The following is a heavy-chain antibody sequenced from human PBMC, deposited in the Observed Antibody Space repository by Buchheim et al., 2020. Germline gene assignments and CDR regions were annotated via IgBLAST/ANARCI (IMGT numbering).Heavy chain of an antibody. CDR2: INREGTTT. CDR3: VRDMYGSGDY. D-gene: IGHD3-10*01. J-gene: IGHJ4*02. V-gene: IGHV3-74*01. CDR1: GFPFSIYW. Sequence: EVQLVESGGGLVQPGGSLRLSCSAPGFPFSIYWMHWVRQAPGKGLAGVSHINREGTTTNYADSVRGRFTLSRDNGKNTLYLQMNNLRAEDTAVYYCVRDMYGSGDYWGQGTL.